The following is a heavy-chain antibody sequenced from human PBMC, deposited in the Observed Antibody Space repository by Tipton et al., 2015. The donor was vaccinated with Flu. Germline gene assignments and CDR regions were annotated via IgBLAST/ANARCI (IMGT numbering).Heavy chain of an antibody. J-gene: IGHJ3*02. CDR2: INPNSGGT. CDR3: ARKKDYDGVWGSYPTLDAFDI. Sequence: QLVQSGAEVKKPGASVKVSCKASGYTFSGYYMHWVRQAPGQGLEWMGRINPNSGGTNYAQKFQGRVTMTRDTSISTAYMELSRLRSDDTAVYYCARKKDYDGVWGSYPTLDAFDIWGPGTMVTVSS. CDR1: GYTFSGYY. V-gene: IGHV1-2*06. D-gene: IGHD3-16*01.